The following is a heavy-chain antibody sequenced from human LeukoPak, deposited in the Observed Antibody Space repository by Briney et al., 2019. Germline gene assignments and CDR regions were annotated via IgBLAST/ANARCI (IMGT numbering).Heavy chain of an antibody. D-gene: IGHD3-10*01. V-gene: IGHV3-30*18. J-gene: IGHJ4*02. CDR2: ISYDGSNK. CDR3: AKAASGSYYKIDY. Sequence: GRSLRLSCAASGFTFSSYGMHWVRQAPGKGLEWVAVISYDGSNKYYADSVTGRFTISRDNSKNTLYLQMNSLRAEDTAVYYCAKAASGSYYKIDYWGQGTLVTVSS. CDR1: GFTFSSYG.